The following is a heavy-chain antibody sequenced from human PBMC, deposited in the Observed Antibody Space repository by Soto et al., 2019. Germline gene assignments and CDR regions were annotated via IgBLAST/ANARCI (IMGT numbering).Heavy chain of an antibody. CDR1: GRKIRDSD. Sequence: ETLSLFCTVYGRKIRDSDGSWIRQPRGKGLEWIGQINHSGSTNYTPSLKSRVTISVDTSKNQFSLKLSSVTAADTAVYYCARGHSGYYYYMDVWGKGTTVTVSS. CDR3: ARGHSGYYYYMDV. V-gene: IGHV4-34*01. CDR2: INHSGST. D-gene: IGHD3-10*01. J-gene: IGHJ6*03.